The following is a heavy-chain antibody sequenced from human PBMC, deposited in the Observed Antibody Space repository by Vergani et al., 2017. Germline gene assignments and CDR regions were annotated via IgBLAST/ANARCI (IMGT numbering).Heavy chain of an antibody. CDR2: ISYDGSNK. V-gene: IGHV3-30-3*01. D-gene: IGHD3-3*01. CDR3: ARDGRNYDFWSGTYYYYYMDV. J-gene: IGHJ6*03. CDR1: GFTFSSYA. Sequence: QVQLVESGGGVVQPGRSLRLSCAASGFTFSSYAMHWVRQAPGKGLEWVAVISYDGSNKYYADSVKGRFTISRDNSKNTLYLQMNSLRAEDTAVYYCARDGRNYDFWSGTYYYYYMDVWGKGP.